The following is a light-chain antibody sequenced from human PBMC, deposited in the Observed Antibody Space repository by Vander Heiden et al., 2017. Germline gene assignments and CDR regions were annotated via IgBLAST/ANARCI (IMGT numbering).Light chain of an antibody. CDR2: DVS. CDR3: SSYTSGSSPDVL. Sequence: QSALTQPASVSGSPAQSFNISCTGSNSDLVTSVFVSWYYHHRDKAPKLIIYDVSYRPSGVSNRFSGSKSGNTASLTISGLQADDESDYFCSSYTSGSSPDVLFGGGTKLTVL. V-gene: IGLV2-14*03. CDR1: NSDLVTSVF. J-gene: IGLJ2*01.